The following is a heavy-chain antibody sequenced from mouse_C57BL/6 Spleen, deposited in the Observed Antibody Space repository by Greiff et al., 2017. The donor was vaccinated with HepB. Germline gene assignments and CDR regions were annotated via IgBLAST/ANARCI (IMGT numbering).Heavy chain of an antibody. V-gene: IGHV1-69*01. J-gene: IGHJ3*01. D-gene: IGHD3-2*02. Sequence: QVQLQQPGAELVMPGASVKLSCKASGYTFTSYWMPWVKQRPGQGLEWIGEIDPSDSYTNYNQKFKGKSTLTVDTSSSTAYMQLSSLTSEDSAVYYCARACSGYRYAYWGQGTLLTVS. CDR3: ARACSGYRYAY. CDR1: GYTFTSYW. CDR2: IDPSDSYT.